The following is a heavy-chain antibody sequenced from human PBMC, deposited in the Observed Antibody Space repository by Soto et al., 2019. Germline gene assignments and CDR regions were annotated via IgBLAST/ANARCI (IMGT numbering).Heavy chain of an antibody. V-gene: IGHV1-46*01. Sequence: ASVKGSCKASGYAFSSYYVHWGRQATEQGLEWMGIINPSGGSTSYAQKFQGRVTMTRDTSTSTVYMELSSLRSEDTAVYYCARGRPLYSYLISRWFDPWGQRTLVTVSS. D-gene: IGHD5-18*01. CDR2: INPSGGST. CDR1: GYAFSSYY. J-gene: IGHJ5*02. CDR3: ARGRPLYSYLISRWFDP.